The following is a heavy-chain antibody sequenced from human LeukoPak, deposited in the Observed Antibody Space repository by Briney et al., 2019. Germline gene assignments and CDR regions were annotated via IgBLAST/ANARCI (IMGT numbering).Heavy chain of an antibody. J-gene: IGHJ5*02. V-gene: IGHV1-8*01. CDR2: MNPNGGNT. Sequence: GASVTVSCKASVYTFTIHDINWVRQATGQGLAWVGWMNPNGGNTGYAQKLQGGVTMTSNTSISTAYMELNRLRSEDTAVYYCARGRRWLEVVPAAWFDPWGQGTLVTVSS. D-gene: IGHD2-2*01. CDR1: VYTFTIHD. CDR3: ARGRRWLEVVPAAWFDP.